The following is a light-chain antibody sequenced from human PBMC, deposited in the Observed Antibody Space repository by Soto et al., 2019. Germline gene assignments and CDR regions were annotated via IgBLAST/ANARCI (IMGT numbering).Light chain of an antibody. CDR1: SSNIENNY. CDR2: DND. V-gene: IGLV1-51*01. Sequence: QSVLTQPPSVSAAPGQKVTISCSGSSSNIENNYVSWYQQLPGTAPKLLIYDNDKRPAGIPDRFSGSKSGTSATLGITGLQTGDEADFYCGAWDSSLSAVVFGGGTKLTVL. J-gene: IGLJ2*01. CDR3: GAWDSSLSAVV.